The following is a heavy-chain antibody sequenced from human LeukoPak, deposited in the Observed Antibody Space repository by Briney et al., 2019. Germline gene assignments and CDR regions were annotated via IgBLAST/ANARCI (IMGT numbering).Heavy chain of an antibody. CDR1: GYTFTSYG. V-gene: IGHV1-18*01. J-gene: IGHJ2*01. CDR3: ARDEVVGAHSRGAYWYFDL. CDR2: ISGYNGNT. Sequence: GASVTVSCKASGYTFTSYGISWVRQAPGQGLEWMGWISGYNGNTNYAQNLQGRVTMTTDTSTSTVYMELSSLRSEDTAVYYCARDEVVGAHSRGAYWYFDLWGRGTLVTVSS. D-gene: IGHD1-26*01.